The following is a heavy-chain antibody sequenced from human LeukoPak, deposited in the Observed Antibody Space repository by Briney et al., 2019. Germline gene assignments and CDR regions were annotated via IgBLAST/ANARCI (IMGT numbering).Heavy chain of an antibody. J-gene: IGHJ6*02. CDR1: GYTFTSYD. CDR2: MNPNSGNT. CDR3: AAGSSISGAYGMDV. Sequence: ASVKVSCKASGYTFTSYDINWVRQATGQGLEWMGWMNPNSGNTGYAQKFQGRVTMTRNTSISTAYMELSSLRSEDTAVYYCAAGSSISGAYGMDVWGQGTTVTVSS. V-gene: IGHV1-8*01. D-gene: IGHD3-3*02.